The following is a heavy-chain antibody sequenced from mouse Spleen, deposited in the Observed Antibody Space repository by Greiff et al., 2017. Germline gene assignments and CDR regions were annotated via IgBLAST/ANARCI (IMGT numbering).Heavy chain of an antibody. CDR3: ARYPYGNCH. CDR2: INPSNGRT. Sequence: VQLQQPGAELVKPGASVKLSCKASGYSFTSYYIHWVKQRPGQGLEWIGEINPSNGRTNYNEKFKSKATLTVDKSSSTAYMQLSSLTSEDSAVYYCARYPYGNCHWGQGTLVTVSA. CDR1: GYSFTSYY. V-gene: IGHV1S81*02. D-gene: IGHD2-1*01. J-gene: IGHJ3*01.